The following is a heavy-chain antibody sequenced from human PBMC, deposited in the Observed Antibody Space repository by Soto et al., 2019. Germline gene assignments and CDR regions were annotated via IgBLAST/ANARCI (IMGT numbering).Heavy chain of an antibody. CDR1: GGSISSYY. CDR2: IYTSGST. V-gene: IGHV4-4*07. CDR3: ARGRLRYNNYYYYGRDV. J-gene: IGHJ6*02. D-gene: IGHD3-9*01. Sequence: SETLSLTCTVSGGSISSYYWSWIRQPAGKGLEWIGRIYTSGSTNYNPSLKSRVTMSVDTSKNQFSLKLSSVTAADTAGYYSARGRLRYNNYYYYGRDVWGQGTTVTVS.